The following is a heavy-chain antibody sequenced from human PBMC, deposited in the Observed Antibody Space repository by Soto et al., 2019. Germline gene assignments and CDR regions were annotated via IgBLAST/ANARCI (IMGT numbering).Heavy chain of an antibody. Sequence: QIHLEHSGAVLQKPGASVRVSCKASGYNFFSYEISWVRQAPGQGLEWLGVIRTHISNAKYSQKCQGRVTLSADRSTTTVYMEMRRLTSNDTAVYYCVREGRVLVPGAEGSDMDVGGKGTTVTVSS. CDR2: IRTHISNA. V-gene: IGHV1-18*01. D-gene: IGHD3-10*01. CDR3: VREGRVLVPGAEGSDMDV. J-gene: IGHJ6*03. CDR1: GYNFFSYE.